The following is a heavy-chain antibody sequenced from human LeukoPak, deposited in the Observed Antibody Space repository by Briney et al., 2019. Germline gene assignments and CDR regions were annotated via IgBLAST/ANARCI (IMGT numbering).Heavy chain of an antibody. Sequence: GASVKVSCKASGYTFTSYYMHWVRQAPGQGLEWMGIINPSGGSTSYAQKFQGRVTMTRDMSTSTVYMELSSLRSEDTAVYYCARDREGGAVAGNPPGHFDYWGQGTLVTVSS. CDR1: GYTFTSYY. V-gene: IGHV1-46*01. CDR2: INPSGGST. CDR3: ARDREGGAVAGNPPGHFDY. J-gene: IGHJ4*02. D-gene: IGHD6-19*01.